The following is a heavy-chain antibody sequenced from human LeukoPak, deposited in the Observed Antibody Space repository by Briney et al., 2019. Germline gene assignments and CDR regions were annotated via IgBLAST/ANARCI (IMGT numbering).Heavy chain of an antibody. CDR1: GGTFSSYA. CDR3: ASDRRGSYSITHFDY. V-gene: IGHV1-69*05. Sequence: ASVKVSCKASGGTFSSYAISWVRQAPGQGLEWMGGIIPIFGTANYAQKFQGRVTITTDESTSTAYMELSSLRSEDTAVYYCASDRRGSYSITHFDYWGQGTLVTVSS. D-gene: IGHD1-26*01. CDR2: IIPIFGTA. J-gene: IGHJ4*02.